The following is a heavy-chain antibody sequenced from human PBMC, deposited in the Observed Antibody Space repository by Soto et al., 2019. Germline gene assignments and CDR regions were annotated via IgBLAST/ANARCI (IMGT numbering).Heavy chain of an antibody. CDR3: AKSGSTSVDYYFYMDV. CDR2: IRGGGGGT. CDR1: GFSFSRYA. J-gene: IGHJ6*03. Sequence: EVQLLESGGGLVQPGGSLRLSCAASGFSFSRYAMSWVRQAPGKGLEWVSVIRGGGGGTNYADSVKGRFTISRDNSKDKLYLQMNSLRAEDKDVYYCAKSGSTSVDYYFYMDVWGQGATVNVSS. V-gene: IGHV3-23*01. D-gene: IGHD6-6*01.